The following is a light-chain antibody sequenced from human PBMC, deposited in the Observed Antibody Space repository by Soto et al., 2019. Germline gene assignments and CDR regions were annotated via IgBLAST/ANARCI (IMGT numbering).Light chain of an antibody. Sequence: EIVLTLSPGTLSLSPGERATLSCRASQSVPSDWLAWYRHKPGQAPRLLIYGASSRATGVPDRVSGSGSGTDFTLTINRLAPEDCAVYYCQQYCNFPYTFGQGTKVEIK. CDR1: QSVPSDW. J-gene: IGKJ2*01. CDR2: GAS. CDR3: QQYCNFPYT. V-gene: IGKV3-20*01.